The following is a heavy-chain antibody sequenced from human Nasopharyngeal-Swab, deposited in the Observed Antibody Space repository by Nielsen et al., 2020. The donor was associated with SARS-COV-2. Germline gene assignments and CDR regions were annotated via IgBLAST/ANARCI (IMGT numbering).Heavy chain of an antibody. CDR3: AGAYSNYGLGDF. V-gene: IGHV4-59*01. Sequence: SETLSLTCTVSGGSISSYYWSWIRQPPGKGLEWIGYIYYSGSTNYNPSLKSRVTITVDTSKNQFSLKLSSVTAEDTAVYYCAGAYSNYGLGDFWGQGTLVTVSS. CDR2: IYYSGST. J-gene: IGHJ4*02. CDR1: GGSISSYY. D-gene: IGHD4-11*01.